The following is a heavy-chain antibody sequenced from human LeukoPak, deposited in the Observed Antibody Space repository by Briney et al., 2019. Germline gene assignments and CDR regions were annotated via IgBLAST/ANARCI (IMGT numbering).Heavy chain of an antibody. V-gene: IGHV3-21*01. Sequence: GGSLRLSRAASGFTFSSYSMNWVRQAPGKGLEWVSSISSSSSYIYYADSVKGRFTISRDNAKNSLYLQMNSLRAEDTAVYYCARDPGSKYSSSSDYYYYYMDVWGKGTTVTVSS. D-gene: IGHD6-6*01. CDR3: ARDPGSKYSSSSDYYYYYMDV. CDR1: GFTFSSYS. J-gene: IGHJ6*03. CDR2: ISSSSSYI.